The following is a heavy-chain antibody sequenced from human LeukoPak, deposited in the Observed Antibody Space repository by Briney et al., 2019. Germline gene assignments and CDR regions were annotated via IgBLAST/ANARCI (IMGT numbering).Heavy chain of an antibody. CDR2: ISYDGSNK. Sequence: GRSLRLSCAASGFTFDDYAMHWVRQAPGKGLEWVAVISYDGSNKYYADSVKGRFTISRDNSKNTLYLQMNSLRAEDTAVYYCARVMGRYCSSTSCYVDYWGQGTLVTVSS. V-gene: IGHV3-30*04. J-gene: IGHJ4*02. CDR3: ARVMGRYCSSTSCYVDY. D-gene: IGHD2-2*01. CDR1: GFTFDDYA.